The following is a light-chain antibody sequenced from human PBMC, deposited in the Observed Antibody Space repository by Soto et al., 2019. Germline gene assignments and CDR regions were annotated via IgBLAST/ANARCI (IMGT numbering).Light chain of an antibody. CDR3: QQRSNWPPIT. CDR2: DAS. CDR1: QSVGSN. J-gene: IGKJ5*01. V-gene: IGKV3-11*01. Sequence: EIVLAQFPTTPSVSPGAGATLSCRASQSVGSNLAWYQQKPGQAPRLLIHDASHRAAGIPARFSGSGFGTDFTLTISSLEPEDAAVYYCQQRSNWPPITFGQGTRLEI.